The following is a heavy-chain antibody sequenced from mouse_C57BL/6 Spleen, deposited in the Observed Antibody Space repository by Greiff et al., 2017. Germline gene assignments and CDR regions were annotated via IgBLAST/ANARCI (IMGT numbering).Heavy chain of an antibody. CDR3: ARGDTTVDY. CDR2: IYPGDGAT. J-gene: IGHJ2*01. V-gene: IGHV1-80*01. D-gene: IGHD1-1*01. CDR1: GYAFSSYW. Sequence: QVQLQQSGAELVKPGASVKISCKASGYAFSSYWMHWVKQRPGKGLEWIGQIYPGDGATNYNGKFKGKSTLTADKYSSTAYMQLSSLTSEDAAVXFCARGDTTVDYWGQGTTLTVSS.